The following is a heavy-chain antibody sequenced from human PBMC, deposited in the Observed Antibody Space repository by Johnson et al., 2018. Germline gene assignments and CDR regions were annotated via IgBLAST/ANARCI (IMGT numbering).Heavy chain of an antibody. CDR2: INSDGSST. CDR1: GFTFSSYW. D-gene: IGHD6-6*01. V-gene: IGHV3-74*01. Sequence: EVQLVESGGGLVQPGGSLRLSCAASGFTFSSYWMHWVRQAPGKGLVWVSRINSDGSSTNYAASVKGRFTISRDNAKNTLYLQMNSRRADDTAVYYCARCIAARPYYFNGLDVWGQGTTVTVSS. CDR3: ARCIAARPYYFNGLDV. J-gene: IGHJ6*02.